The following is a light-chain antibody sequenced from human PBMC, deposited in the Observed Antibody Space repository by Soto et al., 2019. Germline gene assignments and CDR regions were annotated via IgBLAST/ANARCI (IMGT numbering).Light chain of an antibody. CDR1: QSVTSNY. V-gene: IGKV3-20*01. Sequence: EIVLSQSPGTLSLSPGERATLSCRASQSVTSNYLAWYQQKPGQAPRLLIYAASSRASGIPVRFGGSGSGTDFTLTISRLEPEDGVVYFFLRYVSSPLTFGQGTKVEIK. CDR2: AAS. CDR3: LRYVSSPLT. J-gene: IGKJ1*01.